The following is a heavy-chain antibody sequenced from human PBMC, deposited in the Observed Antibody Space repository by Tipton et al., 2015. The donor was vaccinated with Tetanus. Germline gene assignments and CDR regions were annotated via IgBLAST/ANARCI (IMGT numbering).Heavy chain of an antibody. CDR2: IYSGSSTT. D-gene: IGHD3-10*01. CDR3: AKLFGSWTSYDYFDY. V-gene: IGHV3-23*03. J-gene: IGHJ4*02. CDR1: GFIFSNYA. Sequence: SLRLSCAASGFIFSNYAMSWVRQTPGKGLEWLSVIYSGSSTTYYADSVKGRFTISRDNSKNTLYLQMNSLRAEDTAVYYCAKLFGSWTSYDYFDYWGQGTLVTVSS.